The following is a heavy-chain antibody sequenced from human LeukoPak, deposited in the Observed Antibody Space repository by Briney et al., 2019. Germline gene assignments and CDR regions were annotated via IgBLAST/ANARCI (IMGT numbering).Heavy chain of an antibody. D-gene: IGHD3-3*01. J-gene: IGHJ3*02. V-gene: IGHV4-59*12. CDR3: ARAFPRTIFGVVTVRNAFDI. CDR1: GGSISSYY. Sequence: PSETLSLTCTVSGGSISSYYWSWIRQPPGKGLEWIGYIYYSGSTNYNPSLKSRVTISVDTSKNQFSLKLSSVTAADTAVYYCARAFPRTIFGVVTVRNAFDIWGQGTMVTVSS. CDR2: IYYSGST.